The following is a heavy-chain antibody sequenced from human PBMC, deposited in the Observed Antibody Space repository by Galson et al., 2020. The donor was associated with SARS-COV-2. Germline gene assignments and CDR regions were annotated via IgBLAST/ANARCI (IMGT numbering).Heavy chain of an antibody. D-gene: IGHD2-2*01. Sequence: GESLKISCKASEYNFITYGISWVRQAPGQGLEWLGWISTYTGDTKYAQFVQGRVTLTTDTVTSIVYMELRSLRPDDTAIYYCAKGGGTTQIVAAPAATIHYHYYMDVWAKGTPVIVSS. CDR2: ISTYTGDT. CDR3: AKGGGTTQIVAAPAATIHYHYYMDV. V-gene: IGHV1-18*01. J-gene: IGHJ6*03. CDR1: EYNFITYG.